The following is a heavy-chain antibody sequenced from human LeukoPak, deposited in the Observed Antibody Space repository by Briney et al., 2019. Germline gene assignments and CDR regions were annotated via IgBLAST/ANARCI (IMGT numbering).Heavy chain of an antibody. CDR2: ISGSVGST. D-gene: IGHD6-6*01. Sequence: SPRPSPAASGFAFSGYAISSGRRAPEKGHESVSAISGSVGSTYYADSGKGRFTISRDNSKNTLYLEMNSLRAEDRAVYYCAKDWGIAARRYHYYGMDVWGQGATVSVSS. J-gene: IGHJ6*02. CDR3: AKDWGIAARRYHYYGMDV. CDR1: GFAFSGYA. V-gene: IGHV3-23*01.